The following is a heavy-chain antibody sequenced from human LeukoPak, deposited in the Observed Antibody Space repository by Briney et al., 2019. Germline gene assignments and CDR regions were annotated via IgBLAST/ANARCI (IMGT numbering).Heavy chain of an antibody. CDR1: GGSISSYY. V-gene: IGHV4-4*07. CDR3: VRGHLVGGWFKYDAFDI. D-gene: IGHD6-19*01. Sequence: SETLSLTCTISGGSISSYYWSWLRQPAGKGLEWIGRIHTSGSTNYNPSLKSRVTMSVDTSKNQFSLKLSSVTAADTAVYYCVRGHLVGGWFKYDAFDIWGQGTMVTVSS. J-gene: IGHJ3*02. CDR2: IHTSGST.